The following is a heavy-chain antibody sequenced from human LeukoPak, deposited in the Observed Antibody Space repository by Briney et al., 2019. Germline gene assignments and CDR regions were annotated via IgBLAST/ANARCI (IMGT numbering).Heavy chain of an antibody. CDR1: GFTFSPYW. Sequence: GGSLRLSCAASGFTFSPYWMSWVRQAPGKGLEWVATIKEDGSDEYYVDSVKGRFTVPRDNAKNSLFLQMSSLRVEDTAVYYCARLAPYYGTGIIWGQGTVVTVSS. CDR2: IKEDGSDE. D-gene: IGHD3-10*01. V-gene: IGHV3-7*01. CDR3: ARLAPYYGTGII. J-gene: IGHJ3*02.